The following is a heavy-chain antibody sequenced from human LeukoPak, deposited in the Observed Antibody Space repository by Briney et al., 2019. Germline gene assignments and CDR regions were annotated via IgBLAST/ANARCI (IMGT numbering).Heavy chain of an antibody. CDR3: ARGLSSGWVDH. J-gene: IGHJ4*02. V-gene: IGHV4-34*01. Sequence: SETLSLTCAVYGGSFTTYYWTWIRQPPGKELEWIGEVHHSGITNYKPSLGSRVTISLDTSKNQFSLNLISVTAADTAVYYCARGLSSGWVDHWGQGTLVTVSS. CDR1: GGSFTTYY. D-gene: IGHD6-19*01. CDR2: VHHSGIT.